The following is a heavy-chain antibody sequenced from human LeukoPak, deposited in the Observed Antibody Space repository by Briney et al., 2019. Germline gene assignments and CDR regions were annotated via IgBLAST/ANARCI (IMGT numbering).Heavy chain of an antibody. J-gene: IGHJ4*02. V-gene: IGHV3-23*01. CDR2: ISVSGGST. D-gene: IGHD3-22*01. Sequence: GGSLRLSCAASGFTFSSYAMSWVRQAPGKGLEWVSAISVSGGSTYYADSVKGRFTISRDNSKNSLYLQMNSLRAEDTAVYYCARSDYYDSSGYYNPIFDYWGQGTLVTVSS. CDR3: ARSDYYDSSGYYNPIFDY. CDR1: GFTFSSYA.